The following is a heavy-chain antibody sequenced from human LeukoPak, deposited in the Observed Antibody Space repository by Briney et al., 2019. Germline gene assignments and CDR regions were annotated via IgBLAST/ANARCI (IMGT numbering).Heavy chain of an antibody. CDR3: AKDKVGATRPGDY. V-gene: IGHV3-30*18. Sequence: GGSLRLSCAASGFTFSSYGMHWVRQAPGKGLEWVAVLSYDGSNKYYADSVKGRFTVSRDNSKNTLYLQMNSLRAEDTAAYYCAKDKVGATRPGDYWGQGTLVTVSS. D-gene: IGHD1-26*01. CDR1: GFTFSSYG. CDR2: LSYDGSNK. J-gene: IGHJ4*02.